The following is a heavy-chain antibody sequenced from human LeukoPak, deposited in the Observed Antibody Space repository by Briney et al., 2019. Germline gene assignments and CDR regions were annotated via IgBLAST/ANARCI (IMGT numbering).Heavy chain of an antibody. J-gene: IGHJ5*02. CDR3: AKAWPTWVYDP. V-gene: IGHV3-23*01. Sequence: GGSLRLSCAASGFTFSNYAMTWVRQAPGKGLEWVSSISASGDSTNYADSVKGRFTISRDKSKNTLYLQMNSLRGEDTAVYYCAKAWPTWVYDPWGQGTLVTVSS. CDR1: GFTFSNYA. D-gene: IGHD6-13*01. CDR2: ISASGDST.